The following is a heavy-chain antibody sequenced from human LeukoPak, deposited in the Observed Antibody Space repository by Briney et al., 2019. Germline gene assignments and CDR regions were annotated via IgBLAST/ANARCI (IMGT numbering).Heavy chain of an antibody. CDR1: GFTVSSDY. D-gene: IGHD3-10*02. V-gene: IGHV3-48*03. CDR3: AELGITMIGGV. Sequence: GGSLRPSCAASGFTVSSDYMNWVRQAPGKGLEWVSYISSSGSTIYYADFVKGRFTISRDNAKNSLYLQMNSLRAEDTAVYYCAELGITMIGGVWGKGTTFTISS. J-gene: IGHJ6*04. CDR2: ISSSGSTI.